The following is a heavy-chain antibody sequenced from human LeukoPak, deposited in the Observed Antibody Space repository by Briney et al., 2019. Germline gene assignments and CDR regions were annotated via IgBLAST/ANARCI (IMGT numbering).Heavy chain of an antibody. CDR2: IRYDGSNR. CDR3: AKDRDSSGWGHYFDY. J-gene: IGHJ4*02. D-gene: IGHD6-19*01. Sequence: GGSLRLSCAASGFTFSSYGMHWVRQTPGKGLDWVAFIRYDGSNRYYADSVKGRFTISRDNSKNTLYLQMNSLRAEDTAVYYCAKDRDSSGWGHYFDYWGQGTLVTVPS. V-gene: IGHV3-30*02. CDR1: GFTFSSYG.